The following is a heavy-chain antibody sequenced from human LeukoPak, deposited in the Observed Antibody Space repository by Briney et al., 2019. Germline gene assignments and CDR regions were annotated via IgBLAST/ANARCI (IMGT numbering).Heavy chain of an antibody. CDR1: CGSISSNSYY. CDR2: IYYSGST. Sequence: SETLSLTCTVSCGSISSNSYYWGWIRQPPGKGLEWIGSIYYSGSTYYNPSLKSRVTISVEMSKNQFSLKLSSVTAADTAVYYCARDHTENWFDPWGQGTLVTVSS. D-gene: IGHD1-14*01. J-gene: IGHJ5*02. CDR3: ARDHTENWFDP. V-gene: IGHV4-39*07.